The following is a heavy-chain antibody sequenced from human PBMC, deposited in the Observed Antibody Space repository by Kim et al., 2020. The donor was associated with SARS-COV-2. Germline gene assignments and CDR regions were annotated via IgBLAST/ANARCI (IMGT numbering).Heavy chain of an antibody. V-gene: IGHV4-61*07. J-gene: IGHJ6*02. D-gene: IGHD3-10*01. Sequence: RVTISVDTSKNQFSLKLSSVTAADTAVYYCARRITMVRGGDYYYYYGMDVWGQGTTVTVSS. CDR3: ARRITMVRGGDYYYYYGMDV.